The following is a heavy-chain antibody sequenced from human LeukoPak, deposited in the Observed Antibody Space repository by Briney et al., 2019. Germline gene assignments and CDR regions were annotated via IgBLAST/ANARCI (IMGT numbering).Heavy chain of an antibody. J-gene: IGHJ4*02. D-gene: IGHD3-16*01. CDR1: GFTFSSYS. CDR2: INSDSSLM. Sequence: GGSLRLSCAASGFTFSSYSMNWVSQAPGKGLEWVSSINSDSSLMFYAESVKGRFTISRDNARNSLYLQMNSLRAEDTAVYYCIRDLFDDYSLDYWGQGALVTVSS. V-gene: IGHV3-21*01. CDR3: IRDLFDDYSLDY.